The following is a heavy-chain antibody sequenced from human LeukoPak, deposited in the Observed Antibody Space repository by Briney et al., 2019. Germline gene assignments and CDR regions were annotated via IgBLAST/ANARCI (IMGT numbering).Heavy chain of an antibody. CDR1: TSTFSSNA. J-gene: IGHJ4*02. CDR2: ASSSGSST. Sequence: AGSLTLSCAASTSTFSSNAMSWVRQAPGKGLEWVSAASSSGSSTYYADSLKGRYTNSRDNSKNTLYLQMNSLRAEDTAVYYCAKATDYYDSSGYYQRPDHWGQETLDTVSS. D-gene: IGHD3-22*01. CDR3: AKATDYYDSSGYYQRPDH. V-gene: IGHV3-23*01.